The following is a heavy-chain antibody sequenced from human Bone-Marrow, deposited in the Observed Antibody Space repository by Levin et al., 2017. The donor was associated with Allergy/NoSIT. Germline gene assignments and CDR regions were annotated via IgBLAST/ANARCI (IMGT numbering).Heavy chain of an antibody. D-gene: IGHD6-13*01. V-gene: IGHV4-59*01. Sequence: PSETLSLTCTVSGGSISSYYWSWIRQPPGKGLEWIGYIYYSGSTNYNPSLKSRVTMSGDTSKNQFSLKLSSVTAADTAVYYCARETGSWSIDYWGQGTLVTVSS. CDR2: IYYSGST. J-gene: IGHJ4*02. CDR1: GGSISSYY. CDR3: ARETGSWSIDY.